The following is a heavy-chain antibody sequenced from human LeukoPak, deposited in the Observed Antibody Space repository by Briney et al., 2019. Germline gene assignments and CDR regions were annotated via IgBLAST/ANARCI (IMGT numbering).Heavy chain of an antibody. D-gene: IGHD5-18*01. J-gene: IGHJ4*02. CDR3: ARDDGYSYGPSRDGDY. V-gene: IGHV1-18*01. CDR1: GYTFTSYG. CDR2: ISAYNGNT. Sequence: GASVKVSCKASGYTFTSYGISWVRQAPGQGLEWMGWISAYNGNTNYAQKLQGRVTMTTDTSTSTAYMELSSLRSEDTAVYYCARDDGYSYGPSRDGDYWGQGTLVTVSS.